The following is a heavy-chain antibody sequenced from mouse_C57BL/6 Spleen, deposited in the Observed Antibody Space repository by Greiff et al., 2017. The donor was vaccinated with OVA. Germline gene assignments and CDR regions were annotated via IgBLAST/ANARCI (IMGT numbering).Heavy chain of an antibody. CDR3: TREGYGYAMDY. D-gene: IGHD3-1*01. CDR2: ISSGGDYT. Sequence: EVKLQESGEGLVKPGGSLKLSCAASGFTFSSYAMSWVRQTPEKRLEWVAYISSGGDYTYYADTVKGRFTISRDNARNTLYLQMSSLKSEDTAMYYCTREGYGYAMDYWGQGTSVTVSS. CDR1: GFTFSSYA. V-gene: IGHV5-9-1*02. J-gene: IGHJ4*01.